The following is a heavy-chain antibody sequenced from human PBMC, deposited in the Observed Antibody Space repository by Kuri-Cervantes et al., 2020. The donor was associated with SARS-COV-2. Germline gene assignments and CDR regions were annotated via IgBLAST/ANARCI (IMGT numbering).Heavy chain of an antibody. CDR3: ARDPGLSGDTPFDY. D-gene: IGHD6-25*01. CDR2: IPYDGSNK. J-gene: IGHJ4*02. CDR1: GFTFSSYS. Sequence: GGSLRLSCAASGFTFSSYSMNWVRQAPGKGLEWVAVIPYDGSNKYYADSVKGRFTISRDNSKNTLYLQMNSLRAEDTAVYCCARDPGLSGDTPFDYWGQGTLVTVSS. V-gene: IGHV3-30*03.